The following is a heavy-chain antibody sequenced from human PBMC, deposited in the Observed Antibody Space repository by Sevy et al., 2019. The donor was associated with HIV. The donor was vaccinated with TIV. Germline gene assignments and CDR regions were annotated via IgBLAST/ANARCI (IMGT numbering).Heavy chain of an antibody. V-gene: IGHV3-33*01. Sequence: GGSLRLSCVGSQFNFDTYAIHWVRQAPGKGLERVSMIWYDGSDAYYADSVKGRFAISRDNSKNTVFLQMNSLRAEDTAIYFCATNMVHAGAYYSYFDYWGQGSLVTVSS. J-gene: IGHJ4*02. CDR1: QFNFDTYA. D-gene: IGHD1-26*01. CDR3: ATNMVHAGAYYSYFDY. CDR2: IWYDGSDA.